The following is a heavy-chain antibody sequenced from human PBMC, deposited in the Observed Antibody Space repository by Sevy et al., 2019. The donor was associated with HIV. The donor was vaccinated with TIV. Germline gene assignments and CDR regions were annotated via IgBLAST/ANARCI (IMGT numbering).Heavy chain of an antibody. D-gene: IGHD3-16*01. CDR1: GDSVSSGNYY. Sequence: SETLSLTCTVSGDSVSSGNYYWSWIRQPPGKGPEWIGYHFYSGSTTYNPSLKSRVTISVDRSKNQFSLKLSSVTAADTAVYYCAGAAPAYYYAMGVWGQGTTVTVSS. J-gene: IGHJ6*02. CDR3: AGAAPAYYYAMGV. CDR2: HFYSGST. V-gene: IGHV4-61*01.